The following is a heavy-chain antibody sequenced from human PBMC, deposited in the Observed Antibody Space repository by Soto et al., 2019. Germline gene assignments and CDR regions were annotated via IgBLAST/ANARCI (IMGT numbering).Heavy chain of an antibody. CDR2: ISAYNGNT. CDR1: GYTFTSYG. V-gene: IGHV1-18*01. CDR3: ARDRATVTTHYPNPTWFDP. D-gene: IGHD4-17*01. J-gene: IGHJ5*02. Sequence: QVQLVPSGAEVKKPGASVKVSCKASGYTFTSYGISWVRQAPGQGLEWMGWISAYNGNTNYAQKLQGRVTMTTNTSTSTAYMELRSLRSDDPSVYYWARDRATVTTHYPNPTWFDPWGKGPLVTVPQ.